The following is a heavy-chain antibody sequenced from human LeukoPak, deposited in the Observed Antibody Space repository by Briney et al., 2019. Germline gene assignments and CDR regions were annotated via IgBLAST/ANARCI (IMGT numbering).Heavy chain of an antibody. D-gene: IGHD4-17*01. CDR3: AKADGDYRNFDF. CDR2: LNRDGSSA. CDR1: GFTFSNYW. V-gene: IGHV3-74*01. Sequence: GGSLRLSCAASGFTFSNYWMYWVRHAPGKGLVWVSHLNRDGSSATYADSVKGRFTISRDNAKNTVYLQMNSLRAEDTAVYYCAKADGDYRNFDFWGQGTLVTVSS. J-gene: IGHJ4*02.